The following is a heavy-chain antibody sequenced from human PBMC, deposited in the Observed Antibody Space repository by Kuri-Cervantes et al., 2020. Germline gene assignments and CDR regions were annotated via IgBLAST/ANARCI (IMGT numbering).Heavy chain of an antibody. V-gene: IGHV1-46*01. J-gene: IGHJ4*02. D-gene: IGHD5-12*01. CDR2: INPSGGIT. CDR1: GYTFTSYY. Sequence: ASVKVSCKASGYTFTSYYMHWVRQAPGQGLEWMGIINPSGGITSYAQKFQGRVTITADESTSTAYMELSSLRSEDTAVYYCARHIVATAHFDYWGQGTLVTVSS. CDR3: ARHIVATAHFDY.